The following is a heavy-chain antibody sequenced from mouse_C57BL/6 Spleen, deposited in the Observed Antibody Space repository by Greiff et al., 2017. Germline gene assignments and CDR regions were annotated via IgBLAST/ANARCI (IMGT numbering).Heavy chain of an antibody. D-gene: IGHD1-1*01. CDR3: AREGFSSYRDY. Sequence: VQLQQPGAELVKPGASVKLSCQASGYTFTSYWMHWVKQRPGQGLEWIGMIHPNSGSTNYNEKFKSKATLTVDKSSSTAYMQLSSLTSEDSAVXYCAREGFSSYRDYWGQGTTLTVAS. J-gene: IGHJ2*01. CDR1: GYTFTSYW. V-gene: IGHV1-64*01. CDR2: IHPNSGST.